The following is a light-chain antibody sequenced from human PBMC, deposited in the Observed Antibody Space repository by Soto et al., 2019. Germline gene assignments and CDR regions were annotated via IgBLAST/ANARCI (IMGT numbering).Light chain of an antibody. Sequence: DIQLTQSPSFLSASVGDRVTITCRASQGISSYLAWYQQKPGKAPKLLIYAASTLQSGVPSRFSGSGSGHQFALIISSLQHEDFATYYCQKLNSYPPFFGPGTKVDIK. CDR3: QKLNSYPPF. J-gene: IGKJ3*01. CDR1: QGISSY. V-gene: IGKV1-9*01. CDR2: AAS.